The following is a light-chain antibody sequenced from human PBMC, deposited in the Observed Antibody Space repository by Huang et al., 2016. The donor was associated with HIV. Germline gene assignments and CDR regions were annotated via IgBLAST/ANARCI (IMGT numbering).Light chain of an antibody. CDR2: DAS. CDR1: QGISSA. CDR3: QQFTF. Sequence: AIQLTQSPSSLSASAGDRVTITCRASQGISSALAWYQQKLGKPPKLLSYDASSLESGVPSRFSGSASGTDFTLTISSLQPEDFAKYYCQQFTFFGGGTKVEI. J-gene: IGKJ4*01. V-gene: IGKV1-13*02.